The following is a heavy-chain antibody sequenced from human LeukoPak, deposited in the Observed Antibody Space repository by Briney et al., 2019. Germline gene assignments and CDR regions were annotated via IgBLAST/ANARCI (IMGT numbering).Heavy chain of an antibody. CDR1: GFTFDDYA. V-gene: IGHV3-20*04. CDR3: ARAGELRYMDV. Sequence: GGSLRLSCAASGFTFDDYAMSWVRQVPGKGLEWVSTIYWNDGSTGYADSVKGRFTISRDNAKNSLFLQMSSLRADDTAIYYCARAGELRYMDVWGKGTAVTVSS. D-gene: IGHD3-16*01. J-gene: IGHJ6*03. CDR2: IYWNDGST.